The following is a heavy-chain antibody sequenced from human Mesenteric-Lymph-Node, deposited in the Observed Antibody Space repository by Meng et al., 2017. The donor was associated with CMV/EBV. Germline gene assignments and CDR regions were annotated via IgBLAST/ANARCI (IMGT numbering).Heavy chain of an antibody. D-gene: IGHD3/OR15-3a*01. J-gene: IGHJ4*02. V-gene: IGHV3-49*04. CDR3: SFWTVHQYLDS. CDR1: GFTFGDYA. Sequence: GESLKISCTASGFTFGDYAMSWVRQAPGKGLEWVGFIRSKAYGGTTEYAASVKGRFTISRDDSKSTAFLQMNSLTTEDTAVYYCSFWTVHQYLDSWGQGTLVTVSS. CDR2: IRSKAYGGTT.